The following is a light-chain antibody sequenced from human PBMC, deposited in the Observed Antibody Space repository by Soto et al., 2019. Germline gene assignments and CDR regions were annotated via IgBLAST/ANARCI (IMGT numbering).Light chain of an antibody. Sequence: QSVLTQPRSVSGSPGQSVTISCTGTISDIGGYNYVSWYQQHPGKAPKVMIYDVSRRPSGVPDRFSGSKSGNTASLTISGLQAEDEADYYCCSYAGTYNFWVFGGGTKLTVL. CDR3: CSYAGTYNFWV. CDR2: DVS. J-gene: IGLJ3*02. CDR1: ISDIGGYNY. V-gene: IGLV2-11*01.